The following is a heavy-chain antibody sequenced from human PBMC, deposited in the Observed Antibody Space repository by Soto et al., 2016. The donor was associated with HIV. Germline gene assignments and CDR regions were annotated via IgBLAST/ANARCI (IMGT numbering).Heavy chain of an antibody. CDR3: ARGLRDCSSTSCPLRFDP. CDR1: GYTFTDYY. Sequence: QVQLVQSGAEVKKPGASVKVSCKASGYTFTDYYMHWVRQATGQGLEWMGWMNPNSGNTGYAQKFQGRVTITRNTPISTAYMELSSLRSEDTAVYYCARGLRDCSSTSCPLRFDPWGQGTLVTVSS. V-gene: IGHV1-8*03. CDR2: MNPNSGNT. D-gene: IGHD2-2*01. J-gene: IGHJ5*02.